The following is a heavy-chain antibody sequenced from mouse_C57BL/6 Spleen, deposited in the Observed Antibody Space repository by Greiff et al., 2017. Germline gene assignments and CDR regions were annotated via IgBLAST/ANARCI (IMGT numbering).Heavy chain of an antibody. J-gene: IGHJ4*01. D-gene: IGHD1-1*02. CDR2: ISYDGSN. CDR1: GYSITSGYY. Sequence: EVQVVESGPGLVKPSQSLSLTCSVTGYSITSGYYWNWIRQFPGNKLEWMGYISYDGSNNYNPSLKNRISITRDTSKNQFFLKLNSVTTEDTATYYCARGEDYGNAMDYWGQGTSVTVSS. CDR3: ARGEDYGNAMDY. V-gene: IGHV3-6*01.